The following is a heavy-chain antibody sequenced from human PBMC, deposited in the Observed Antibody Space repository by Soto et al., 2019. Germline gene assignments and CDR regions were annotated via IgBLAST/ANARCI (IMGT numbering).Heavy chain of an antibody. CDR3: ARLAPPLIAVGGREDY. CDR1: GGTFSSYA. V-gene: IGHV1-69*13. Sequence: SVKVSCKASGGTFSSYAISWVRQAPGQGLEWMGGIIPIFGTANYAQKFQGRVTITADESTSTAYMELSSLRSEDTAVYYCARLAPPLIAVGGREDYWGKGTLVTVSS. CDR2: IIPIFGTA. D-gene: IGHD6-19*01. J-gene: IGHJ4*02.